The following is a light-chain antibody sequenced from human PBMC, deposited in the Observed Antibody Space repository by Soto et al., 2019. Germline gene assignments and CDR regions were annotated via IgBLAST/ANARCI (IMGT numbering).Light chain of an antibody. CDR3: QQSYSTPWT. CDR1: QTISSY. Sequence: DIQMTQSPSSLSASVGDRVTINCRASQTISSYLHWYQQKPGKAPKLLIYAASSLQSGVPSRFSGSGSGTDFTLTISSLQPEDFATYYCQQSYSTPWTFGQGTKVEIK. J-gene: IGKJ1*01. CDR2: AAS. V-gene: IGKV1-39*01.